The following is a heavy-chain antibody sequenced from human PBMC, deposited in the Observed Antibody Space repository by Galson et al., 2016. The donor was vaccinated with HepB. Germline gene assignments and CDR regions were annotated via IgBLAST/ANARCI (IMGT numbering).Heavy chain of an antibody. CDR3: ARSLTGSYDFWCAIYNYYAMDV. V-gene: IGHV5-51*01. CDR2: IYPGDFDI. Sequence: QSGAEVKKPGESLKISCRGSGYTFDSYWIGWVRQMPGKGLEWMAIIYPGDFDIRYSPSFQGQVTISVDKSISTAYLQWSSLTASEPAMYYCARSLTGSYDFWCAIYNYYAMDVWGQGTTVIVS. J-gene: IGHJ6*02. D-gene: IGHD3-3*01. CDR1: GYTFDSYW.